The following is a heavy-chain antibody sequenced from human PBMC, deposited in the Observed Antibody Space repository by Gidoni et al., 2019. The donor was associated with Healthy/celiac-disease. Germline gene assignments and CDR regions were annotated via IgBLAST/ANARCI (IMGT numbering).Heavy chain of an antibody. Sequence: QLQLQESGPGLVKPSETLSLTCTVSGGSISSSSYYWGWIRQPSGKGLEWIGSIYYSGSTYYNPSLKSGVTISVNTSKNQYSLKLSSVTAADTAVYYCARHHFFNRRQGRQYYDILTGYYIGDWFDPWGQGTLSPSPQ. D-gene: IGHD3-9*01. CDR3: ARHHFFNRRQGRQYYDILTGYYIGDWFDP. CDR2: IYYSGST. J-gene: IGHJ5*02. V-gene: IGHV4-39*01. CDR1: GGSISSSSYY.